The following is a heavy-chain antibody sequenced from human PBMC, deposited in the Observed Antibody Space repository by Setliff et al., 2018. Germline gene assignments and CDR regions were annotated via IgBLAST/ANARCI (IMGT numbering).Heavy chain of an antibody. Sequence: SETLSLTCSVSGDSIFDNYWSWIRQSPGRGLEWIAYISYTGSTNYNPSLKSRVTISVDTSKNQFTLKLTSVTAADSAVYYCARGLHSGTYWGTRPLGLDYWGQGTQVTVSS. CDR2: ISYTGST. J-gene: IGHJ4*02. CDR1: GDSIFDNY. CDR3: ARGLHSGTYWGTRPLGLDY. V-gene: IGHV4-59*08. D-gene: IGHD1-26*01.